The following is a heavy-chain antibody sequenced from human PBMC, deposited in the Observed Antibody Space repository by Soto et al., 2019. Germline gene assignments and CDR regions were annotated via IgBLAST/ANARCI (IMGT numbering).Heavy chain of an antibody. CDR3: AHRLYDYVWGTNWFDP. D-gene: IGHD3-16*01. CDR1: GFSLSTSGVG. CDR2: IYWDDDK. Sequence: QITLKESGPTLVKPTQTLTLTCTFSGFSLSTSGVGVGWIRQPPGKALEWLALIYWDDDKRYSPSLKSRLTITKDTSKNQVVLTMTNMDPVDTATYYCAHRLYDYVWGTNWFDPWGQGTLVNVAS. J-gene: IGHJ5*02. V-gene: IGHV2-5*02.